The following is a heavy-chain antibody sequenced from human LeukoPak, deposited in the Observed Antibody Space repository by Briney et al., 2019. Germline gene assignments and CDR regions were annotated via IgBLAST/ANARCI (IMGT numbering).Heavy chain of an antibody. V-gene: IGHV3-53*01. CDR1: GFIVSGDF. Sequence: PGGSLRLSCAASGFIVSGDFMSWVRQAPGKGLEWVSVIYSDGSTYYADSVKGRFTISRDNSKNTLDLQMTGLRAEDTAVYYCARESRSFIVMITEPRKNLVDYWGQGTLVTVSS. CDR3: ARESRSFIVMITEPRKNLVDY. D-gene: IGHD3-16*01. J-gene: IGHJ4*02. CDR2: IYSDGST.